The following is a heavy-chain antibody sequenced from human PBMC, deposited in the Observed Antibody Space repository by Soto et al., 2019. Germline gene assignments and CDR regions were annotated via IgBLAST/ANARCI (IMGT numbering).Heavy chain of an antibody. CDR2: IDPSDSYT. V-gene: IGHV5-10-1*01. CDR3: ARRQGYCSSTSCYHRYYYYGMDV. D-gene: IGHD2-2*01. J-gene: IGHJ6*02. CDR1: GYSFTSYW. Sequence: SLKISWKGSGYSFTSYWISWVRQMPGKGLEWVGRIDPSDSYTNYSPSFQGHVTISADKSISTAYLQWSSLKASDTAMYYCARRQGYCSSTSCYHRYYYYGMDVWGQGTTVTVSS.